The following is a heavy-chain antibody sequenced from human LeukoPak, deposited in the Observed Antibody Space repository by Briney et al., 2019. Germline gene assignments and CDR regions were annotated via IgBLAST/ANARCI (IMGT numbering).Heavy chain of an antibody. J-gene: IGHJ1*01. D-gene: IGHD3-22*01. CDR1: GYTFTDYY. CDR2: INPNSGGT. CDR3: APSYDSSGYTPFQH. V-gene: IGHV1-2*02. Sequence: GASVKVSCKASGYTFTDYYMYWVRHAPGQGLESMGWINPNSGGTNYAQKFEGKVTMTRDTSISTVYMELSRLKSDDTAVYYCAPSYDSSGYTPFQHWGQGTLVTVSS.